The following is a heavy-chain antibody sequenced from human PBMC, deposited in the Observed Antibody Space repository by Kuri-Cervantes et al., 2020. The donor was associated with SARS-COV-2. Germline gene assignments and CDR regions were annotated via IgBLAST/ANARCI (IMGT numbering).Heavy chain of an antibody. Sequence: GGSLRLSCAASGFTFSSYSMNWVRQAPGKGLEWVSSISSSSSYIYYADSVKGRFTISRDNSKNTLYLQMNSLRAEDTAVYYCAKDDCSSTSCLNKLYYFDYWGQGTLVTVSS. D-gene: IGHD2-2*01. V-gene: IGHV3-21*04. CDR3: AKDDCSSTSCLNKLYYFDY. J-gene: IGHJ4*02. CDR2: ISSSSSYI. CDR1: GFTFSSYS.